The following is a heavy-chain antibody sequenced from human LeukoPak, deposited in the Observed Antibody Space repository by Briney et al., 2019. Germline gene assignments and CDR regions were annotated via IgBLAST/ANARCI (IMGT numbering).Heavy chain of an antibody. CDR2: IIPIFGTA. Sequence: GASVKVSCKASGGTFSSYAISWVRQAPGQGLEWMGGIIPIFGTANYAQKFQGRVTITTDESTSTAYMELISLRSEDTAVYYCARDGEGGGYYYTFDYWGQGTLVTVSS. CDR3: ARDGEGGGYYYTFDY. CDR1: GGTFSSYA. J-gene: IGHJ4*02. D-gene: IGHD3-3*01. V-gene: IGHV1-69*05.